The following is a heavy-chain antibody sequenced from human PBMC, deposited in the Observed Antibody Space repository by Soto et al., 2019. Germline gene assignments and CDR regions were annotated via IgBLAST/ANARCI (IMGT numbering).Heavy chain of an antibody. Sequence: SETLSLTCTVSGASISSGGYYWSWIRQHPGKGLEWLGYIYDSGTTYYNPSLESRLAISVDTSKDQFSLKLTSVTAADTAVYYCARASVSSSTYYFQFDYWGQGTLVTVSS. CDR3: ARASVSSSTYYFQFDY. V-gene: IGHV4-31*03. CDR2: IYDSGTT. D-gene: IGHD3-22*01. CDR1: GASISSGGYY. J-gene: IGHJ4*02.